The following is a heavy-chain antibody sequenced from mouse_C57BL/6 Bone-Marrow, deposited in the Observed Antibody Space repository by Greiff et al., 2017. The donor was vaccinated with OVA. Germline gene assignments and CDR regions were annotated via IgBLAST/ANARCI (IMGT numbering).Heavy chain of an antibody. V-gene: IGHV14-1*01. Sequence: EVQLQQSGAELVRPGASVKLSCTASGFNIKDYYMHWVKQRPEQGLEWIGRIDPEDGDTEYAPKFQGKATMTADTSSNTAYLQLSSLTSEDTAVYYCTTRYYGSRGYYFDDWGQGTTLTVSS. CDR3: TTRYYGSRGYYFDD. CDR2: IDPEDGDT. J-gene: IGHJ2*01. CDR1: GFNIKDYY. D-gene: IGHD1-1*01.